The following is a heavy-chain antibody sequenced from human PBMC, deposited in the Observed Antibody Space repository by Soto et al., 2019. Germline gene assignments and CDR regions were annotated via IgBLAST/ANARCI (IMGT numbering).Heavy chain of an antibody. CDR3: GKGRSYYYYYGVDV. CDR1: GFTFSSYW. Sequence: GSLRLSCAASGFTFSSYWMSWVRQAPGKGLEWVSDIIDSGGSTYYADAVKGRFTISRDNSKSTLYLQMNSLRAEDTAVYYCGKGRSYYYYYGVDVWGQGTTVTVSS. D-gene: IGHD1-26*01. CDR2: IIDSGGST. J-gene: IGHJ6*02. V-gene: IGHV3-23*01.